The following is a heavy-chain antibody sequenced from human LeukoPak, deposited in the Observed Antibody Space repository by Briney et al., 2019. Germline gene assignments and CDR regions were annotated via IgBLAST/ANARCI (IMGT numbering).Heavy chain of an antibody. J-gene: IGHJ4*02. CDR1: GFTFDDYA. CDR3: AKDMSGQWLVQTPYDY. Sequence: GGSLRLSCAASGFTFDDYAMHWVRQAPGKGLEWVSSISWNSGSIGYADSVKGRFTISRDNAKNSLYLQMNSVRAEDTALYYCAKDMSGQWLVQTPYDYWGQGTLVTVSS. CDR2: ISWNSGSI. V-gene: IGHV3-9*01. D-gene: IGHD6-19*01.